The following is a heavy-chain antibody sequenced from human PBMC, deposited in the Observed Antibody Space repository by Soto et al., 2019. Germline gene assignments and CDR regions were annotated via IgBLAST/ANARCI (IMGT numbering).Heavy chain of an antibody. D-gene: IGHD5-12*01. Sequence: GGSLRLSCAASGFTFSSYAMSWVRQAPGKGLEWVSAISGSGGSTYYADSVKGRFTISRDNSKNTLYLQMNSLRAEDTAVYYCSLGYSGYHNWFDPWGQGTLVTVSS. J-gene: IGHJ5*02. V-gene: IGHV3-23*01. CDR3: SLGYSGYHNWFDP. CDR2: ISGSGGST. CDR1: GFTFSSYA.